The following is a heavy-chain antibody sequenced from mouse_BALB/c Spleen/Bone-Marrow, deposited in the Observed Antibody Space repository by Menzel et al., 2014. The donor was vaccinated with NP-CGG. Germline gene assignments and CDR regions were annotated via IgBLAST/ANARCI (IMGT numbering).Heavy chain of an antibody. CDR2: IAPGSGST. J-gene: IGHJ1*01. CDR1: GYTFTSYW. CDR3: ARSRDVFFDV. V-gene: IGHV1S41*01. Sequence: DLVKPGASVKLSCKASGYTFTSYWINWIKQRPRQGLEWIGRIAPGSGSTYYNEMFKGKATLTVDTSSSKDYIQLRNLSSEVSAVYFCARSRDVFFDVWGAGTTVTISS.